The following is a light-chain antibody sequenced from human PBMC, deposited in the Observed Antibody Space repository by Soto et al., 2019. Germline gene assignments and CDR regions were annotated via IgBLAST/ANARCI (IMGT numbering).Light chain of an antibody. J-gene: IGKJ4*01. Sequence: EIVMTQSPATLSVSPGERATLSCRASQSVSSNLAWYQQKPGQPPRLLIYAASTRATDVPARFSGGGSGTDFTLTISRLEPEDFAVYYCQQYGSSPLTFGGGTKVDIK. CDR1: QSVSSN. CDR2: AAS. V-gene: IGKV3-20*01. CDR3: QQYGSSPLT.